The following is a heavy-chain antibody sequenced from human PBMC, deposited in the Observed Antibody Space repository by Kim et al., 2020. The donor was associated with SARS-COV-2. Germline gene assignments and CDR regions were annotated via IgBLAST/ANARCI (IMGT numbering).Heavy chain of an antibody. CDR3: AKDEKYYYDSSGYSDPFDY. D-gene: IGHD3-22*01. J-gene: IGHJ4*02. Sequence: GGSLRLSCAASGFTFSSYAMSWVRQAPGKGLEWVSAISGSGGSTYYADSVKGRFTISRDNSKNTLYLQMNSLRAEDTAVYYCAKDEKYYYDSSGYSDPFDYWGQGTLVTVSS. CDR1: GFTFSSYA. V-gene: IGHV3-23*01. CDR2: ISGSGGST.